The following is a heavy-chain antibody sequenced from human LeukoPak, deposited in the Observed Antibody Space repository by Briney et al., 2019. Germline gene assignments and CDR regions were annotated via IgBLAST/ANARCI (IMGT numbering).Heavy chain of an antibody. V-gene: IGHV3-48*01. Sequence: PGGSLRLSCAASGFTFSTYSMNWVRQAPGKGLECVSYADSVKGRFTISRDNAKNSLYLQVNSLRAEDTAIYYCARDLGSYTSGWYMGFDYWGQGTLVTVSS. CDR1: GFTFSTYS. J-gene: IGHJ4*02. D-gene: IGHD6-19*01. CDR3: ARDLGSYTSGWYMGFDY.